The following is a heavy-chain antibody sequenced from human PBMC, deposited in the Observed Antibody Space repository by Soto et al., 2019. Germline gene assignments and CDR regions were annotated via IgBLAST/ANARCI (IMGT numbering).Heavy chain of an antibody. J-gene: IGHJ4*02. CDR2: INAGNGNT. D-gene: IGHD6-6*01. CDR1: GYTFTSYA. Sequence: ASVKGSCKASGYTFTSYAMHWVRQAPGQRLEWMGWINAGNGNTKYSQKFQGRVTITRDTSASTAYMELSSLRSEDTAVYYCARASREADRRAFDYRGQGTLVPFTS. CDR3: ARASREADRRAFDY. V-gene: IGHV1-3*01.